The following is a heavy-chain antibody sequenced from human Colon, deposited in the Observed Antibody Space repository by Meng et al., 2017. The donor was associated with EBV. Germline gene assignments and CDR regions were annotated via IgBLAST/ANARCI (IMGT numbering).Heavy chain of an antibody. V-gene: IGHV4-4*02. CDR1: GYSITNHNW. J-gene: IGHJ1*01. CDR2: IPHRGSS. CDR3: LRGSGGSV. D-gene: IGHD3-10*01. Sequence: QVPLRESGPALVKPSEPLPLTCAVSGYSITNHNWWAWVRQPPGKGLEWIGEIPHRGSSAYNPSLESRVSMSIDKSKNQFSLKLTSVTAADTAVYHCLRGSGGSVWGQGTLVTVSS.